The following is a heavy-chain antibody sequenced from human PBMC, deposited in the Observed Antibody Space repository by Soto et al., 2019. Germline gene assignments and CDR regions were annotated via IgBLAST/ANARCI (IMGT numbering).Heavy chain of an antibody. V-gene: IGHV4-34*01. CDR1: GGSFSGYS. D-gene: IGHD6-19*01. CDR2: IYYSGST. Sequence: SETLSLTCAVYGGSFSGYSWSWVRQPPGKGLEWIGYIYYSGSTYYNPSLKSRVTISVDTSKNQFSLKLSSVTAADTAVYYCARGYSSGWYAGMDVWGQGTTVTVSS. CDR3: ARGYSSGWYAGMDV. J-gene: IGHJ6*02.